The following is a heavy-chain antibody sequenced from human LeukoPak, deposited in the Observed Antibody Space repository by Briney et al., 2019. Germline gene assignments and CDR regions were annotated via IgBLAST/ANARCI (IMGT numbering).Heavy chain of an antibody. Sequence: GGSLRLSCAASGFTFSSYGMHWVRQAPGKGLEWVAVIWYDGSNKYYADYVKGRFTISRDNSKNTLYLQMNSLRAEDTAVYYCAREHIVVVTAILDDAFDIWGQGTMVTVSS. CDR2: IWYDGSNK. J-gene: IGHJ3*02. CDR3: AREHIVVVTAILDDAFDI. D-gene: IGHD2-21*02. CDR1: GFTFSSYG. V-gene: IGHV3-33*01.